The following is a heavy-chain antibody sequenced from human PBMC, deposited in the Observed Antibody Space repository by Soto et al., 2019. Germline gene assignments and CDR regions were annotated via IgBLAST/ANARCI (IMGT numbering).Heavy chain of an antibody. CDR2: IYPGDSDT. J-gene: IGHJ6*02. CDR1: GYSFTSYW. CDR3: ARHQASPGSYFGMDV. V-gene: IGHV5-51*01. Sequence: PGESLTISCNASGYSFTSYWINWVRQLPGKGLEWMGIIYPGDSDTRYSPSFQGQVTISADKSISTAYPQWRSLKASYTAMYYCARHQASPGSYFGMDVWRQGTTVTVAS. D-gene: IGHD2-2*01.